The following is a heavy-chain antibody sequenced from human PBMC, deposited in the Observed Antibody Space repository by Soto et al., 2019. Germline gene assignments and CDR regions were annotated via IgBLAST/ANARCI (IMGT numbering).Heavy chain of an antibody. J-gene: IGHJ4*02. CDR1: GGPIKTGVYY. CDR3: ARAGFSYGHLLF. Sequence: SETLSLTCNVSGGPIKTGVYYWNWIRQPPGKGLEWIGYVIYSEATNYSPSLKSRVAISMDTSKNQFALSLTSVTAADTADYYCARAGFSYGHLLFWGQGIRVTVSS. V-gene: IGHV4-30-4*01. CDR2: VIYSEAT. D-gene: IGHD3-10*01.